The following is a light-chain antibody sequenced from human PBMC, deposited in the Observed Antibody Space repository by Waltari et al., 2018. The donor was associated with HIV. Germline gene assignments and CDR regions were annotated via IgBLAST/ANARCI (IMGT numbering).Light chain of an antibody. CDR1: FRDVGGYNF. Sequence: QSALTQPRSVSGSPGQSVTISCSGTFRDVGGYNFVSWYQQHSGKAPQLVIFDVHKRPSGVPDRFSGSKSGNTASLTVSGLQAEDEADYFCCSYAGSFTLLFGGGTNLAVL. CDR3: CSYAGSFTLL. V-gene: IGLV2-11*01. J-gene: IGLJ3*02. CDR2: DVH.